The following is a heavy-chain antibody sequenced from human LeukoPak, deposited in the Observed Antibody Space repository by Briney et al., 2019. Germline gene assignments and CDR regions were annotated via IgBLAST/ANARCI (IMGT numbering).Heavy chain of an antibody. CDR1: GFTFCDVW. CDR3: PALGYPQYFHH. Sequence: PGGSLRLSCAASGFTFCDVWMSWVRQAPGKGLEWVGRIKSKTNGGTTDYAAPVKGRFTISRDDSKNTLYFEMNSLKTEDTDLYYSPALGYPQYFHHWGQGTLVTVSS. J-gene: IGHJ4*02. CDR2: IKSKTNGGTT. D-gene: IGHD2-15*01. V-gene: IGHV3-15*01.